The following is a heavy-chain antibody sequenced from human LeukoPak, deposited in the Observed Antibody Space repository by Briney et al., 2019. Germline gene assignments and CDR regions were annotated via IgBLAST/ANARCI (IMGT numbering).Heavy chain of an antibody. D-gene: IGHD4-17*01. CDR1: GFIFGSYS. Sequence: GGSLRLSCAASGFIFGSYSMHWVRQAPVEGLEWVAFTPYHGVSRYYTESVKGRFTISRDNSKSTLYLQMNSLRIEDTAVYYCAKDRHGDYTSDYWGQGTLVIVSS. CDR3: AKDRHGDYTSDY. V-gene: IGHV3-30*02. J-gene: IGHJ4*02. CDR2: TPYHGVSR.